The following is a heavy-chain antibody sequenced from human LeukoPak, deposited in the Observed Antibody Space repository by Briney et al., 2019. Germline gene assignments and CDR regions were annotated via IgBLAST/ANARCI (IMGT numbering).Heavy chain of an antibody. V-gene: IGHV1-24*01. D-gene: IGHD3-9*01. Sequence: GASVKVSCKVSGHILTELSMHWVRQAPGKGLEWMGGFDPEDGETIYAQKFQGIVTMTEDTSTDTAYMELSSLRSEDTAVYYCATVWRYFDWLSLDYWGQGTLVTVSS. CDR1: GHILTELS. CDR2: FDPEDGET. J-gene: IGHJ4*02. CDR3: ATVWRYFDWLSLDY.